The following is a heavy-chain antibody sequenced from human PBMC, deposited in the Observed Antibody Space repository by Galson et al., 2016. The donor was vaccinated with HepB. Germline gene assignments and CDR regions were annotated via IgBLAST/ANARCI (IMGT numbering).Heavy chain of an antibody. Sequence: SLRLSCAASGFTFSTYVMSWVRQAPGKGLEWVSGISGDGHSTYYADSVKGRFTISRDNSKNTLCLQMNSLRADDTALYYCAKDRDHFGDYVFDYWGQGTLVTVSS. V-gene: IGHV3-23*01. D-gene: IGHD4-17*01. CDR2: ISGDGHST. J-gene: IGHJ4*02. CDR3: AKDRDHFGDYVFDY. CDR1: GFTFSTYV.